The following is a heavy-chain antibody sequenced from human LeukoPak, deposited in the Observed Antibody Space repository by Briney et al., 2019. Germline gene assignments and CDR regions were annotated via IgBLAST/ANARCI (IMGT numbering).Heavy chain of an antibody. J-gene: IGHJ4*02. Sequence: ASVKVSCKASGYTFTSYDINWVRQATGQGLEWMGWVNPNSGNTGYAQKFQGRVTMTRNTSISTAYMELSSLRSEDTAVYYCARGGLYDYGDYDDYWGQGTLVTVSS. CDR1: GYTFTSYD. D-gene: IGHD4-17*01. V-gene: IGHV1-8*01. CDR3: ARGGLYDYGDYDDY. CDR2: VNPNSGNT.